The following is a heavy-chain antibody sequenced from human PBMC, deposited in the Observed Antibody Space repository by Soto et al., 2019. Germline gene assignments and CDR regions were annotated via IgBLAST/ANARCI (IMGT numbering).Heavy chain of an antibody. D-gene: IGHD1-1*01. CDR3: AKGLATATNPTRG. Sequence: QVQLVESGGGVVQPGRSLRLSCAASGFTFSSYGMHWVRQAPGQGLEWVAVISYDGSNKYYADSVKGRFTISRDNSKNTLDLQMNSLRAEDTAVYYCAKGLATATNPTRGWGQGTLVTVSS. V-gene: IGHV3-30*18. J-gene: IGHJ4*02. CDR2: ISYDGSNK. CDR1: GFTFSSYG.